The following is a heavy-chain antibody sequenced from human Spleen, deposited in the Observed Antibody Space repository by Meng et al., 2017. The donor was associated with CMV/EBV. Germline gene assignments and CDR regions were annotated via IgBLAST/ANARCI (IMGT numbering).Heavy chain of an antibody. CDR3: AKDGGISHHFDY. CDR2: IYHDGSSK. Sequence: SCAASGFTFSSYAMSWVRQAPGKGLEWVTNIYHDGSSKSYADFVKGRFTVSRDNSRNTLYLEMNSLRAEDTAVYYCAKDGGISHHFDYWSQGTLVTVSS. J-gene: IGHJ4*02. V-gene: IGHV3-30*18. CDR1: GFTFSSYA. D-gene: IGHD6-25*01.